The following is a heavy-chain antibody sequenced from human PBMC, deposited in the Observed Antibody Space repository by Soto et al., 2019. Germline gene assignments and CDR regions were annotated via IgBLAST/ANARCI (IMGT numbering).Heavy chain of an antibody. J-gene: IGHJ4*02. CDR2: INAGNGNT. CDR3: ARSRYNWSGRGDY. CDR1: GYTFTSYA. Sequence: QVQLVQSGAEVKKPGASVKVSCKASGYTFTSYAMHWVRQAPGQRLEWMGWINAGNGNTNYSQKFQGRVTITRDTSACTAYMELSRLRSEGTAVYYCARSRYNWSGRGDYRGEGTLVTVCS. V-gene: IGHV1-3*01. D-gene: IGHD1-20*01.